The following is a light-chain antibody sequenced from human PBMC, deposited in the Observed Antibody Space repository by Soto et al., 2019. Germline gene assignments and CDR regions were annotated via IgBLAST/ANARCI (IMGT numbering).Light chain of an antibody. CDR1: QTVRNNY. V-gene: IGKV3-20*01. J-gene: IGKJ4*01. Sequence: EFVLTQSPGTLSLSPGERATLSCRASQTVRNNYLAWYQQKPGQDTRLLIYDASSRDTGIPDRVSGGGSGTDVTLTISRLEPEDFAVDDGQQLSSYPLTFGGGTKVDIK. CDR2: DAS. CDR3: QQLSSYPLT.